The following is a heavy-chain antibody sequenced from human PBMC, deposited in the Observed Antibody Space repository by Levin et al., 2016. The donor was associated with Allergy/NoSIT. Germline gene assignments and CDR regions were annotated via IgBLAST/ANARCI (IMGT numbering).Heavy chain of an antibody. CDR3: ATTVYHFWRRDY. CDR1: GGSISSGGDY. D-gene: IGHD3-3*01. CDR2: IHYSGTA. V-gene: IGHV4-31*03. Sequence: SETLSLTCTVSGGSISSGGDYWSWIRQYPGKGLEWIGYIHYSGTANSNPSLRSRVTISVDTSKNQFSLKLSSVTAADTAVYYCATTVYHFWRRDYWGQGTLVTVSS. J-gene: IGHJ4*02.